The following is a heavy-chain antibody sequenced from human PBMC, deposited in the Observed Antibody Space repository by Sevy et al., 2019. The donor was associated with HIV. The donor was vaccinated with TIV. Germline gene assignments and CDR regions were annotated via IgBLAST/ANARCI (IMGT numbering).Heavy chain of an antibody. J-gene: IGHJ3*02. V-gene: IGHV3-15*01. D-gene: IGHD3-3*01. Sequence: GGSLRLSCAASGFTFSNAWMSWVRQAPGKGLEWVGRIKSKTDGGTTDYAAPVKGRFTISRDDSKNTLYLQMNSLKTEDTAVYYCTTDVLRFLETYAFDIWGQGTMVTVSS. CDR3: TTDVLRFLETYAFDI. CDR2: IKSKTDGGTT. CDR1: GFTFSNAW.